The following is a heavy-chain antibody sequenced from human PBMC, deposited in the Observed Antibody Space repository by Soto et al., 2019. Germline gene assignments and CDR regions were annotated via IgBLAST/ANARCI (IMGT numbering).Heavy chain of an antibody. CDR1: GGSISSGGYY. Sequence: PSETLSLTCTVSGGSISSGGYYWSWIRQHPGKGLEWIGYIYYSGSTYYNPSLKSRVTISVDTSKNQFSLKLSSVTAADTAVYYCARGPADGGIDYWGQGTLVTVSS. V-gene: IGHV4-31*03. J-gene: IGHJ4*02. D-gene: IGHD4-17*01. CDR3: ARGPADGGIDY. CDR2: IYYSGST.